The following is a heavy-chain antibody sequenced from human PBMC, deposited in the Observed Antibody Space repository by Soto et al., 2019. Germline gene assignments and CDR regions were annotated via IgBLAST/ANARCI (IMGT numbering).Heavy chain of an antibody. Sequence: SQTLSLTCAISGDSVSSNSATWNWIRQSPSRGLEWLGRTYYRSKWYNDYAVSVKSRITINPDTSKNQFSLQLNSVTPEGTAVYYCARSIAVAGTSWFDPWGQGTLVTVSS. CDR1: GDSVSSNSAT. CDR2: TYYRSKWYN. CDR3: ARSIAVAGTSWFDP. D-gene: IGHD6-19*01. J-gene: IGHJ5*02. V-gene: IGHV6-1*01.